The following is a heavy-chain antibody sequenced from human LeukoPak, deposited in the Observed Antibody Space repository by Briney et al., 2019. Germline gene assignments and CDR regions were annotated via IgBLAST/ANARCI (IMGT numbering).Heavy chain of an antibody. V-gene: IGHV4-31*03. CDR2: IYYSGST. J-gene: IGHJ4*02. CDR1: GGSISSGDYY. Sequence: TLSLTCTVSGGSISSGDYYWSWIRQHPGKGLEWIGNIYYSGSTYYNPSLKSRVTISVDTSKSRFSLKLSSVTAADTAVYYCAREGYDSSYYYYLDYWGQGTLVTVSS. CDR3: AREGYDSSYYYYLDY. D-gene: IGHD3-22*01.